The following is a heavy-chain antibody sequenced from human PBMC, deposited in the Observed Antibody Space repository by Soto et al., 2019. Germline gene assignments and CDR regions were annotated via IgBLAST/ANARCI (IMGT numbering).Heavy chain of an antibody. CDR1: GFAFSGYG. J-gene: IGHJ4*02. CDR3: ASDPSRLLSGGYLNY. CDR2: ISYDGRNK. D-gene: IGHD2-2*03. V-gene: IGHV3-33*01. Sequence: GGSLRLSCAASGFAFSGYGMHWVRQAPGKGLEWVAVISYDGRNKYYADSVKGRFTISRDNSKNTLSLQMNSLRGDDTAVYYCASDPSRLLSGGYLNYWGQGTLVTVSS.